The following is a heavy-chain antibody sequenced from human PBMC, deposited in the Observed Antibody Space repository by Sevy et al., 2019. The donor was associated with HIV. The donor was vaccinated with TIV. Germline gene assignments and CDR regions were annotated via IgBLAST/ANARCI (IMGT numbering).Heavy chain of an antibody. J-gene: IGHJ2*01. Sequence: SETLSLTCAVSGGSFSGFSWNWIRRPPGKGLEWIGVDNHYSPSLESRATISLDTSKNQFSLKLHSVTAADTALYFCARGVEGVVPSPIIGLGPWAKYWSFDLWGRGTLVTVSS. CDR2: DNH. V-gene: IGHV4-34*01. CDR1: GGSFSGFS. CDR3: ARGVEGVVPSPIIGLGPWAKYWSFDL. D-gene: IGHD2-2*02.